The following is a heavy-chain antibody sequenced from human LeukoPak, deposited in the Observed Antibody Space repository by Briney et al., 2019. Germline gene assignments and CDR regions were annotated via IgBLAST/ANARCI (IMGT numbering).Heavy chain of an antibody. J-gene: IGHJ6*03. CDR2: ISSSSSTI. D-gene: IGHD6-13*01. CDR3: AMDSSSWAYYYYYMDV. CDR1: GFTFSSYS. V-gene: IGHV3-48*02. Sequence: GGSLRLSCAASGFTFSSYSMNWVRQAPGKGLEWVSYISSSSSTIYYADSVKGRFTISRDNAKNSLYLQMNSLRDEDTAVYYCAMDSSSWAYYYYYMDVWGKGTMVTVSS.